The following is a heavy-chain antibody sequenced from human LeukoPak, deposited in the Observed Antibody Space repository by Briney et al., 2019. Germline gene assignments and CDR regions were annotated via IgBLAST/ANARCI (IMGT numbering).Heavy chain of an antibody. V-gene: IGHV3-7*03. D-gene: IGHD4-23*01. J-gene: IGHJ4*02. Sequence: GGSLRLSCAASGFTFTTYWMTWVRQAPGKGLEWVANIRRGGSEKDYVDSVKGRFTISRDNARNSLYLQMNSLRAEYTAVYYWARGLGPSTVVTPGDYWGQGTLVTVSS. CDR2: IRRGGSEK. CDR3: ARGLGPSTVVTPGDY. CDR1: GFTFTTYW.